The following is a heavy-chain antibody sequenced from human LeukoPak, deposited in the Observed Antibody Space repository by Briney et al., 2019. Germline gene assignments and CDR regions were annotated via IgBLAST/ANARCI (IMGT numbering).Heavy chain of an antibody. V-gene: IGHV3-23*01. J-gene: IGHJ5*02. Sequence: GEALRLACAASGFMFNNYGRIWVRQAPGKGLEWVSASSHDGGGTNHADFVKGRFTISRDNSNNTLFLQMNSLRAEDTALYYCAKGSSGYFVDLWGQGTLVTVSS. CDR1: GFMFNNYG. CDR2: SSHDGGGT. CDR3: AKGSSGYFVDL. D-gene: IGHD3-22*01.